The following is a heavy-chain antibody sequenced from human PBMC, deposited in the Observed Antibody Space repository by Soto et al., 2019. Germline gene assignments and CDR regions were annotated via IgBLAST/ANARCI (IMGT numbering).Heavy chain of an antibody. Sequence: SETLSLTCTVSGGSISSGGYYWSWIRQHPGKGLEWIGYIYYSGSTYYNPSLKSRVTISVDTSKNQFSLKLSSVTAADTAVYYCARDGPDDYSNFRYFDYWGQGTLVTVSS. J-gene: IGHJ4*02. CDR2: IYYSGST. CDR3: ARDGPDDYSNFRYFDY. CDR1: GGSISSGGYY. D-gene: IGHD4-4*01. V-gene: IGHV4-31*03.